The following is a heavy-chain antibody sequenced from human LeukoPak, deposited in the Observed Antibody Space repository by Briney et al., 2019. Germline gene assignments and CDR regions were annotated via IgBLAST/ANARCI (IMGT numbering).Heavy chain of an antibody. CDR2: IYYSGST. J-gene: IGHJ5*02. V-gene: IGHV4-39*01. CDR1: GGSISSSSYY. Sequence: SETLSLTCTVSGGSISSSSYYWGWIRQPPGKGLEWIGSIYYSGSTYYNPSLKSRVTISVDTSKNQFSLKLSSVTAADTAVYYCARANGVYYDSSGYYNWFDPWGQGTLVTVSS. D-gene: IGHD3-22*01. CDR3: ARANGVYYDSSGYYNWFDP.